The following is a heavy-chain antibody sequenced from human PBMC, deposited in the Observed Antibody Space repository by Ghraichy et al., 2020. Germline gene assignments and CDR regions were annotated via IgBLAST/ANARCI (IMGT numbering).Heavy chain of an antibody. CDR1: GFTVSGNF. CDR3: AKGGRQLAFDL. D-gene: IGHD3-16*01. CDR2: NYSDGAT. Sequence: GGSLRLSCAASGFTVSGNFMTWVRQAPGKGLEWISINYSDGATYYSEAVRGRFTFSRDNSKNTLYLQMNSLRADDTAVYSCAKGGRQLAFDLRGQGTLVTVFS. J-gene: IGHJ4*02. V-gene: IGHV3-53*01.